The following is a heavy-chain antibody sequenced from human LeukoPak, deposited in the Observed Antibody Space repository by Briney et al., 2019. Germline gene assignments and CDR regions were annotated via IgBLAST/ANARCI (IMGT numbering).Heavy chain of an antibody. J-gene: IGHJ4*02. CDR1: GFTFSDNY. V-gene: IGHV3-11*01. Sequence: GGSLRLSCAASGFTFSDNYMSWIRQAPGKGLEWISYISSSGSTIYYADSVKGRFTISRDNAKNSLYLQMNSLRAEDTAVYYCARDQDGHHFDYWGQGTLVTVSS. CDR3: ARDQDGHHFDY. CDR2: ISSSGSTI.